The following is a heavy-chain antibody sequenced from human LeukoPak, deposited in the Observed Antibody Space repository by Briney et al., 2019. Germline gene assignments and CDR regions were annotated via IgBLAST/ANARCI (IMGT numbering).Heavy chain of an antibody. V-gene: IGHV3-48*01. CDR2: ISSSISTK. Sequence: RTGGSLRLSYAASGFTFSSNSMNWVRQAPGKGLEWVSYISSSISTKYYADSVKGRFTIPRDNSKNTLYLQMNSLRAEDTAVYYCAKDKEWELLGSAFDLWGQGTMVTVSS. D-gene: IGHD1-26*01. CDR1: GFTFSSNS. CDR3: AKDKEWELLGSAFDL. J-gene: IGHJ3*01.